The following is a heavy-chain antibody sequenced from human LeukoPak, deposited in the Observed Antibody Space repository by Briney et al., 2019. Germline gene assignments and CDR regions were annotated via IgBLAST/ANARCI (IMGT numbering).Heavy chain of an antibody. CDR2: IYYSGST. CDR3: ARDESLTGTWDY. CDR1: GGSMRSYY. D-gene: IGHD1-20*01. V-gene: IGHV4-59*01. Sequence: SETLSLTCTVSGGSMRSYYWSWIRQPPGKGLEWIGYIYYSGSTTYNPSLKSRVTISVDTSKNQFSLKVNSVTAADTAVYYCARDESLTGTWDYWGQGTLVTVSS. J-gene: IGHJ4*02.